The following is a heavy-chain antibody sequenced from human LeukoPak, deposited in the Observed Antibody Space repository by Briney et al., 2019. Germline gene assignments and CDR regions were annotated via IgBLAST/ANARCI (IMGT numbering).Heavy chain of an antibody. Sequence: PSETLSLTCGVSGGSFSAYYWSWIRQPPGKGLELIGEINHSGRTNYNPSLKSRVTISVDTSKNQFSLNLSSVTAADTAVYYCARVVRGVLPDYWGQGTLVTVSS. V-gene: IGHV4-34*01. CDR1: GGSFSAYY. J-gene: IGHJ4*02. D-gene: IGHD3-10*01. CDR2: INHSGRT. CDR3: ARVVRGVLPDY.